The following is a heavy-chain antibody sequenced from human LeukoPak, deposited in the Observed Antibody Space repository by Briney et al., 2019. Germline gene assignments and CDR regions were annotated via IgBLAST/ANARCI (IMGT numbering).Heavy chain of an antibody. CDR1: GFTFSDYY. Sequence: PGGSLRLSCAASGFTFSDYYLSWIRQAPGKGLEWVSYISSSGSTIYYADSVNGRFTISRDNAKNPLYLQMNSLRAEDTAVYYCARVVYYYSSGYYSPDYYFDDGGQGTLVTVSS. V-gene: IGHV3-11*04. CDR2: ISSSGSTI. CDR3: ARVVYYYSSGYYSPDYYFDD. D-gene: IGHD3-22*01. J-gene: IGHJ4*02.